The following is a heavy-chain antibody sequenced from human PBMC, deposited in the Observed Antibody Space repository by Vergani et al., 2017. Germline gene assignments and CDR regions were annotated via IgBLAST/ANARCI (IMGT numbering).Heavy chain of an antibody. CDR3: ARFYYDSSAQYHPGGYYYMDV. Sequence: EVPLVQSGAEVKKPGESLKISCTGSGYSFTSYWIGWVRQMPGKGLEWMGIIYPGDSDTRYSPSFQGQVTISADKSISTAYLQWSSLKASDTAMYYCARFYYDSSAQYHPGGYYYMDVWGKGTTVTVSS. CDR2: IYPGDSDT. D-gene: IGHD3-22*01. CDR1: GYSFTSYW. V-gene: IGHV5-51*01. J-gene: IGHJ6*03.